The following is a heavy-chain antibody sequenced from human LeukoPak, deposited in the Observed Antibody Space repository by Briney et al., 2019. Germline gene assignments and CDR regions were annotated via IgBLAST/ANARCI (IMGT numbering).Heavy chain of an antibody. V-gene: IGHV1-8*01. J-gene: IGHJ4*02. CDR1: GYTFTSYD. CDR2: MNPNSGNT. Sequence: ASVKVSCKASGYTFTSYDINWVRQATGQGLEWMGWMNPNSGNTGYAQKFQGRVTMTRNTSISTAYMELSSLRSEDTAVYYCAKDLLPRYGDYVGFDYWGQGTLVTVSS. CDR3: AKDLLPRYGDYVGFDY. D-gene: IGHD4-17*01.